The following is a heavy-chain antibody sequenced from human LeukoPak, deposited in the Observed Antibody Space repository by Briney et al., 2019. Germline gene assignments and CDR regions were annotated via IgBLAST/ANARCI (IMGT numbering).Heavy chain of an antibody. J-gene: IGHJ1*01. V-gene: IGHV3-7*01. D-gene: IGHD2-21*02. Sequence: GGSLRLSCAASGFTFSSYWMSWVRQAPGKGLEWVANIKQDGSEKYYVDSVKGRFTISRDNAKHSLYLQMNSLRAEDTAVYYCALVVTATDGYFQHWGQGTLVTVSS. CDR2: IKQDGSEK. CDR3: ALVVTATDGYFQH. CDR1: GFTFSSYW.